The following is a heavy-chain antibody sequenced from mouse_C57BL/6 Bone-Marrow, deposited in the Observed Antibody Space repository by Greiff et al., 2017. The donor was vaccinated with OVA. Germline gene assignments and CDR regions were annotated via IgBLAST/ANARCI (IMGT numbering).Heavy chain of an antibody. CDR1: GFSLTSYG. CDR2: IWGVGST. D-gene: IGHD1-2*01. CDR3: ASSRLRNWFAY. V-gene: IGHV2-6*01. Sequence: VKLMESGPGLVAPSQSLSITCTVSGFSLTSYGVDWVRQSPGKGLEWLGVIWGVGSTNYNSALKSRLSISKDNSKSQVFLKMNSLQTDDTAMYYCASSRLRNWFAYWGQGTLVTVSA. J-gene: IGHJ3*01.